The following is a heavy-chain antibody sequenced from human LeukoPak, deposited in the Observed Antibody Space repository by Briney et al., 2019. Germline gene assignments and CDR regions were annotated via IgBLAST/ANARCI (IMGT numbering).Heavy chain of an antibody. CDR1: GFTFSAYS. Sequence: GGSLRLSCAASGFTFSAYSMNWVRQAPEKGPEWVSYIGSSSSPIYYADSVKGRFTISRDNAKNSLYLQMDSLRAEDTAVYYCARDQAYSFDYWGQGTLVTVSS. CDR3: ARDQAYSFDY. J-gene: IGHJ4*02. D-gene: IGHD4-11*01. CDR2: IGSSSSPI. V-gene: IGHV3-48*01.